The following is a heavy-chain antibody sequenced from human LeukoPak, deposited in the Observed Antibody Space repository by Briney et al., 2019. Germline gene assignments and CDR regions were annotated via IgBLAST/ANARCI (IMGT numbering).Heavy chain of an antibody. V-gene: IGHV7-4-1*02. D-gene: IGHD2-21*01. J-gene: IGHJ5*02. CDR3: ARDETLVVSYNWFDP. Sequence: ASVKVSCKASGYTFTSYAMNWVRQAPGQGLEWMGWINTNTGNPTYAQGFTGRFVFSLDTSVSTAYLQISSLKAEDTAVYYCARDETLVVSYNWFDPWGQGTLVTVSS. CDR2: INTNTGNP. CDR1: GYTFTSYA.